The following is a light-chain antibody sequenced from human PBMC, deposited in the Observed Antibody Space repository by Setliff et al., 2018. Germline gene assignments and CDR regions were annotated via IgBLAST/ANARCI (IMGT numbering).Light chain of an antibody. V-gene: IGLV2-8*01. CDR3: SSYAGSRNFYV. Sequence: QSALAQPPSASGSPGQSVTISCTGTSSDIGGYNYVSWYQQHPGKALKLMIYEVNKRPSGVPDRFSGSKSGNTASLTVSGLQAEDEADYYCSSYAGSRNFYVFGTGTKVTVL. J-gene: IGLJ1*01. CDR2: EVN. CDR1: SSDIGGYNY.